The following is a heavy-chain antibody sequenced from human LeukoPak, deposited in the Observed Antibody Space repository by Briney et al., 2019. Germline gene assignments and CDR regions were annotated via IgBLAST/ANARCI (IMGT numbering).Heavy chain of an antibody. CDR1: GFTFSSYG. Sequence: PGGSLRLSCAASGFTFSSYGMSWVRQAPGKGLEWVSVIYSGGSTYYADSVKGRFTISRDNAKNSLYLQMNSLRAEDTAVYYCARAGHMATIPEDYWGQGTLVTVSS. CDR3: ARAGHMATIPEDY. J-gene: IGHJ4*02. CDR2: IYSGGST. D-gene: IGHD5-24*01. V-gene: IGHV3-66*01.